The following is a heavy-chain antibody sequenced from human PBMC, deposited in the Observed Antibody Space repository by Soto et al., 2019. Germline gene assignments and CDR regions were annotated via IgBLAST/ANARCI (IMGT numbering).Heavy chain of an antibody. J-gene: IGHJ3*02. CDR1: GFTFDDYA. CDR2: ISWNSGSI. Sequence: GGSLRLSCAASGFTFDDYAMHWVRQAPGKGLEWVSGISWNSGSIGYADSVKGRFTISRDNAKNSLYLQMNSLRAEDTALYYCAKDRNWNYEPDAFDIWGQGTMVTVSS. CDR3: AKDRNWNYEPDAFDI. V-gene: IGHV3-9*01. D-gene: IGHD1-7*01.